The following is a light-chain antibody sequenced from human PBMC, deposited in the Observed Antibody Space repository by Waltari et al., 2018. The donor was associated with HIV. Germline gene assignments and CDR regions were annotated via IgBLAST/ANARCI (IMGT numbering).Light chain of an antibody. J-gene: IGKJ2*01. CDR2: SAS. V-gene: IGKV1-39*01. Sequence: DIQVTQSPSSLSASFGDRVIITCRANQTINTYLNWYQHQPGKAPKLLIYSASTLQNVVPPRFTGSGSGTDFTLTISSLQPEDFATYYCQQSYNFPFTFGPGTKLEIK. CDR3: QQSYNFPFT. CDR1: QTINTY.